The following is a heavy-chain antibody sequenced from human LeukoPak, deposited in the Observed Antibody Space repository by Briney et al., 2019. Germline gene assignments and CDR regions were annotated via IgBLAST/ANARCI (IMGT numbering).Heavy chain of an antibody. Sequence: GGSLRLSCAASGFIFSNYGMHWVRQAPGKGLEWVALTWYDESNKYYADSVKGRFTISRDNSKNALYLQMNSLRAEDTAVYYCARDLWCGADCYGTFDIWGQGTMVSVSS. V-gene: IGHV3-33*01. J-gene: IGHJ3*02. CDR2: TWYDESNK. CDR1: GFIFSNYG. CDR3: ARDLWCGADCYGTFDI. D-gene: IGHD2-21*02.